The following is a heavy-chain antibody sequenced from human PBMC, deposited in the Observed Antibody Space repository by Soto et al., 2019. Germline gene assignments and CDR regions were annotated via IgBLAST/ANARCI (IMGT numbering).Heavy chain of an antibody. CDR2: INVGNGNT. V-gene: IGHV1-3*01. CDR1: GYTFTDYA. D-gene: IGHD2-15*01. CDR3: AREGAHYTPLDH. J-gene: IGHJ4*02. Sequence: ASSKFSCKSSGYTFTDYAIHWVRPAPGQGLEWMGWINVGNGNTGYSRKFQGRVTNARDMSASTAYIEVTSLTSEDTAIYYCAREGAHYTPLDHWGQGTLVTVSS.